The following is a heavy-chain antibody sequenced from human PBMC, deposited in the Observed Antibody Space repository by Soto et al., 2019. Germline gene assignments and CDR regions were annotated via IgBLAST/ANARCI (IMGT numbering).Heavy chain of an antibody. D-gene: IGHD3-22*01. CDR3: ARDDEGYYYDSSGYYPTAPYYYYGMDV. CDR2: ISYDGSNK. V-gene: IGHV3-30-3*01. Sequence: PGGSLRLSCAASGFTFSSYAMRWVRQAPGKGLEWVAVISYDGSNKYYADSVKGRFTISRDNSKNTLYLQMNSLRAEDTAVYYCARDDEGYYYDSSGYYPTAPYYYYGMDVWGQGTTVTVSS. J-gene: IGHJ6*02. CDR1: GFTFSSYA.